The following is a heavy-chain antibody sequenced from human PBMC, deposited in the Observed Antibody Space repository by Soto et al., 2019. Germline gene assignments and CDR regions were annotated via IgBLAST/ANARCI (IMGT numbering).Heavy chain of an antibody. CDR1: GYGFSTYA. Sequence: QVQLVQSGAEVKKPGASVKVSCKASGYGFSTYAMHWVRQAPGQSLEWIGWINAGNGDTRHSQRFQGRVTITRDTSASTGYMERSSLRSDDTAVYYCASAERESGYYSEFYYWGQGTLVTVSS. CDR3: ASAERESGYYSEFYY. D-gene: IGHD3-3*01. J-gene: IGHJ4*02. CDR2: INAGNGDT. V-gene: IGHV1-3*01.